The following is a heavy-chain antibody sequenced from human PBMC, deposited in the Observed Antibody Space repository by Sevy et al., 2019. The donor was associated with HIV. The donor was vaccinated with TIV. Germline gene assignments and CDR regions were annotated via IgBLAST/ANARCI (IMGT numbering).Heavy chain of an antibody. CDR1: GVTFSTYA. D-gene: IGHD3-10*01. Sequence: GGSLRLSCAASGVTFSTYAMHWVRQAPGKGLEWVAVISFDGSTEHYADSVKGRFTISRDNSKNTLSLQMHSLRPEDTAVYYCARSPPRRFAGFDYWGQGTLVTVSS. J-gene: IGHJ4*02. CDR3: ARSPPRRFAGFDY. V-gene: IGHV3-30-3*01. CDR2: ISFDGSTE.